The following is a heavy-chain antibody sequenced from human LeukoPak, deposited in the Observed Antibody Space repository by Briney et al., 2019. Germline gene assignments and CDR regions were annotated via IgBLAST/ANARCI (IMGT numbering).Heavy chain of an antibody. D-gene: IGHD3-16*01. V-gene: IGHV3-64*01. CDR3: ARETDYDYVLDY. Sequence: QTGGSLRLSCAASGFTFSSYAMHWVRQAPGKGLEYVSAISSNGGSTYYANSVKGRFTISRDNSKNTLYLQMGSLRAEDMAVYYCARETDYDYVLDYWGQGTLVTVSS. CDR2: ISSNGGST. CDR1: GFTFSSYA. J-gene: IGHJ4*02.